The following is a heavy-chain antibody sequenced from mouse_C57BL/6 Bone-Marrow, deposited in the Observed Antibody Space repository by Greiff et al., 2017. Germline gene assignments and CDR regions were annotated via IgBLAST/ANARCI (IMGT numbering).Heavy chain of an antibody. CDR3: ARGGQLRQYYFDY. D-gene: IGHD3-2*02. Sequence: VMLVESGAELAKPGASVKLSCKASGYTFTSYCLHWVKQRPGQGLEWIGYINPSSGYTKYNQKFKDKATLTADTSSSTAYMQLSSLTYEDSAVYYCARGGQLRQYYFDYWGQGTTLTVSS. CDR2: INPSSGYT. J-gene: IGHJ2*01. CDR1: GYTFTSYC. V-gene: IGHV1-7*01.